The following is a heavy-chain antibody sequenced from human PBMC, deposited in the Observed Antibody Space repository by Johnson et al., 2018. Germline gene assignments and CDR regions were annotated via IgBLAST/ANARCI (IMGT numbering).Heavy chain of an antibody. CDR1: GFTFSSYA. CDR3: ARDRELSDYSNYVYYYYYMDV. Sequence: VQLVESGGGLVQPGGSLRLSCAASGFTFSSYAMHWVRQAPGKGLEWVAVISYDGSNKYYADSLKGRFTISRDNAKNSLYLQMNSLRAEDTAVYYCARDRELSDYSNYVYYYYYMDVWGKGTTVTVSS. D-gene: IGHD4-11*01. V-gene: IGHV3-30-3*01. J-gene: IGHJ6*03. CDR2: ISYDGSNK.